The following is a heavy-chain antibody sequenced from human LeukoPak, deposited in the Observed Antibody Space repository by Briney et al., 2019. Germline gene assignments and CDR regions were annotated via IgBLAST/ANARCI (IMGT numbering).Heavy chain of an antibody. D-gene: IGHD4-17*01. CDR3: ARDPNGDYIGAFEF. J-gene: IGHJ3*01. CDR2: ITSGGSP. CDR1: GFIFSDYW. V-gene: IGHV3-23*01. Sequence: GGSLRLSCEASGFIFSDYWMTWVRQAPGQGLEWVSAITSGGSPRYADSVKGRFTISRDNSKNTLYLQMNSLKTEDTAQYFCARDPNGDYIGAFEFWGQGTGVTVSS.